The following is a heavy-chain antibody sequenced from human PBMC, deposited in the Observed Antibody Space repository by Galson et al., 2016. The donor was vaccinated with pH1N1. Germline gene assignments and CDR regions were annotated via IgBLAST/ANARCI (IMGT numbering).Heavy chain of an antibody. D-gene: IGHD3-10*01. Sequence: PALVKPTQTLTLTCTFSGFSLSTSGMCVSWIRQPPGKALEWLALIDWDDDKDYSTSLKTRLTISKDTSKNQVVLTITNMDPVDTATYFCAMWFGESLYVRDSGVCDIWGQGTMVPVSA. V-gene: IGHV2-70*13. CDR1: GFSLSTSGMC. CDR2: IDWDDDK. CDR3: AMWFGESLYVRDSGVCDI. J-gene: IGHJ3*02.